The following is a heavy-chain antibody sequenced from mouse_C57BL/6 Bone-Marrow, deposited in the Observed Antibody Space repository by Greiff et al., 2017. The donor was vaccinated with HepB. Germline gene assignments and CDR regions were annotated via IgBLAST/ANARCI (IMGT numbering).Heavy chain of an antibody. V-gene: IGHV2-6*01. CDR3: ASAGRDGYFYFDY. Sequence: VQLVESGPGLVAPSQSLSITCTVSGFSLTSYGVDWVRQSPGKGLEWLGVIWGVGSTNYNSALKSRLSISKDNSKSQVFLKMNSLQTDDTAMYYWASAGRDGYFYFDYWGQGTTLTVSS. CDR1: GFSLTSYG. CDR2: IWGVGST. J-gene: IGHJ2*01. D-gene: IGHD2-3*01.